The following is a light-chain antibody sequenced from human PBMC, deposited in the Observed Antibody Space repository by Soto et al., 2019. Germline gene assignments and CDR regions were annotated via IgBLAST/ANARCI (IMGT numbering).Light chain of an antibody. CDR2: KAS. V-gene: IGKV1-5*03. CDR1: QSISSW. Sequence: IQMTQSPSTLSASLGYRVTITCRASQSISSWLAWYQQKPGKAPKLLIYKASSLESGVPSRFSGSGSGTEFTLTISSLQPDDLATYYCQQYYDTLALTFGGGTKVDIK. CDR3: QQYYDTLALT. J-gene: IGKJ4*01.